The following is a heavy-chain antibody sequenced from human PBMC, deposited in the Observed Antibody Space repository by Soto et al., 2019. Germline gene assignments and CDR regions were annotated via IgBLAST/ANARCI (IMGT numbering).Heavy chain of an antibody. CDR3: ASASAWGSSWYGSFDY. V-gene: IGHV4-31*03. CDR2: IYYSGST. D-gene: IGHD6-13*01. Sequence: SETLSLTCTVSGGSISSGGYYWSWIRQHPGKGLEWIGYIYYSGSTYYNPSLKSRVTISVDTSKNQFSLKLSSVTAADTAVYYCASASAWGSSWYGSFDYWGQGTLVTVS. J-gene: IGHJ4*02. CDR1: GGSISSGGYY.